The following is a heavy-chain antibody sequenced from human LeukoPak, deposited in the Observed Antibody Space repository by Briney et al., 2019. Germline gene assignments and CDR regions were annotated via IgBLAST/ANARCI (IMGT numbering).Heavy chain of an antibody. V-gene: IGHV4-34*01. D-gene: IGHD2-15*01. Sequence: SETLSLTCAVYGGSSSGYYWSWIRQPPGKGLEWIGEINHSGSTNYNPSPKSRVTISVDTSKNQFSMKLSSVTAADTAVYSCARRPYGRSGGSCYAGPGFDPWGQGTLVTVSS. CDR1: GGSSSGYY. CDR3: ARRPYGRSGGSCYAGPGFDP. CDR2: INHSGST. J-gene: IGHJ5*02.